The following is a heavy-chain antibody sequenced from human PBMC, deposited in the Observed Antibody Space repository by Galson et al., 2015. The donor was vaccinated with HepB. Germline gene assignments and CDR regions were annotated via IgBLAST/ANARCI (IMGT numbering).Heavy chain of an antibody. CDR2: INPNSGGT. Sequence: SVKVSCKASGYTFTGYYMHWVRQAPGQGLEWMGWINPNSGGTNYAQKFQGRVTMTRDTSISTAYMELSRLRSDDTAVYYCARDNQGIVVVPADDWGQGTLVTVSS. CDR1: GYTFTGYY. J-gene: IGHJ4*02. CDR3: ARDNQGIVVVPADD. D-gene: IGHD2-2*01. V-gene: IGHV1-2*02.